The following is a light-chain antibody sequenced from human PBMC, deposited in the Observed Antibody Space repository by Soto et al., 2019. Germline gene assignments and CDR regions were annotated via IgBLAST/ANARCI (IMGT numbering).Light chain of an antibody. V-gene: IGLV2-14*01. J-gene: IGLJ2*01. CDR2: EVI. Sequence: QSVLTQPASVSGSPGQSITISCTGTSSDVGGYNFVSWFQHHPGKAPKLMIYEVINRPSGVSNRFSGSKSGNTASLTISGLQAEDEADYYCSSYTSSSTVVFGGGTKLTVL. CDR1: SSDVGGYNF. CDR3: SSYTSSSTVV.